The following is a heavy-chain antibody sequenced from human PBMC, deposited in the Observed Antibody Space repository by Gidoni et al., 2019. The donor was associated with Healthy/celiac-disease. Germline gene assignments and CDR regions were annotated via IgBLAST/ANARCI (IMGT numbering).Heavy chain of an antibody. D-gene: IGHD6-19*01. V-gene: IGHV3-9*01. J-gene: IGHJ4*02. CDR3: AKRTGGVYSSGWYYFDY. Sequence: EVQLVESGGGLVQPGRSLRLSCAASGFPFDDYAMHWVRQAPGKGLGWVSGISWNSGSIGYADSVKGRFTISRDNAKNSLYLQMNSLRAEDTALYYCAKRTGGVYSSGWYYFDYWGQGTLVTVSS. CDR2: ISWNSGSI. CDR1: GFPFDDYA.